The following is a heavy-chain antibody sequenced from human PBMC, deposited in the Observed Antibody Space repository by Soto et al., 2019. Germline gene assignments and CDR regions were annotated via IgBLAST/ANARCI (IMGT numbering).Heavy chain of an antibody. CDR3: ARDNIAVAGNYYYYGMDV. CDR1: GGTFSSYA. CDR2: IIPIFGTA. J-gene: IGHJ6*02. D-gene: IGHD6-19*01. V-gene: IGHV1-69*01. Sequence: QVQLVQSGAEVKKPGSSVKVSCKASGGTFSSYAISWVRQAPGQGLEWMGGIIPIFGTANYAQKFHGRVTITADESTSTAYMELSSLRSEDTAVYYCARDNIAVAGNYYYYGMDVCGQGTTVTVSS.